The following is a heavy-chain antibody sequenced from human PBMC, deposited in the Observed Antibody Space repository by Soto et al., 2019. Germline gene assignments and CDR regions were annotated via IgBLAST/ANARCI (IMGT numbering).Heavy chain of an antibody. CDR3: AKQRAGYGSGSDTYYLDF. J-gene: IGHJ4*02. Sequence: EVQLLESGGGLVQPGGSLRLSCSTSGFTFNTYAMNWVRQAPGKGLEWASALSGSGGTTYYADTVRGRFTISRDNSKNSLFMQMNSLRGEDTALYYCAKQRAGYGSGSDTYYLDFWGQGTLITVSS. CDR1: GFTFNTYA. CDR2: LSGSGGTT. D-gene: IGHD3-10*01. V-gene: IGHV3-23*01.